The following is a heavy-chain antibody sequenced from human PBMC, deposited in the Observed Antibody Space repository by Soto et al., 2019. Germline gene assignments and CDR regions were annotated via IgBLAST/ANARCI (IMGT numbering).Heavy chain of an antibody. D-gene: IGHD1-20*01. CDR3: ARLGGYNWNDVVFDY. J-gene: IGHJ4*02. Sequence: SQTLSLTCAISGDSVSSNSAAWNWIRQSPSRGLGWLGRTYYRSKWYNDYAVSVKSRITINPDTSKNQFSLQLNSVTPEDTAVYYCARLGGYNWNDVVFDYWGQGTLVTVSS. CDR2: TYYRSKWYN. CDR1: GDSVSSNSAA. V-gene: IGHV6-1*01.